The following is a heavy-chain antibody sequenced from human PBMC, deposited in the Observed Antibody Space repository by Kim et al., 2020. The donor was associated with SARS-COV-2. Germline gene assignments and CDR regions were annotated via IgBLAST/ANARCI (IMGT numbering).Heavy chain of an antibody. CDR3: RRSPRRWLQSHQDY. CDR1: GYTFTGYY. CDR2: INPNSGGT. J-gene: IGHJ4*02. Sequence: ASVKVSCKASGYTFTGYYMHWVRQAPGQGLEWMGWINPNSGGTNYAQKFQGRVTMTRDTSISTAYMELSRLRSDDTAVYYCRRSPRRWLQSHQDYWGQGTLVTVSS. V-gene: IGHV1-2*02. D-gene: IGHD5-12*01.